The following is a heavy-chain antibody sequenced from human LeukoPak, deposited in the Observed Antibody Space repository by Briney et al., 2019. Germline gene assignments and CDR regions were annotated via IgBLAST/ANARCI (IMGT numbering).Heavy chain of an antibody. CDR2: ISTSGSA. J-gene: IGHJ5*02. Sequence: SETLSLTCTVSGDSISYNYWSWIRQPAGKGLEWIGRISTSGSADYNPSLKSRVTMSVDTSKNQFSLQLNSVTAADTAVYYCGRVVTATGGSGHVGFDPWGQGTLVTVSS. V-gene: IGHV4-4*07. CDR3: GRVVTATGGSGHVGFDP. CDR1: GDSISYNY. D-gene: IGHD3-10*01.